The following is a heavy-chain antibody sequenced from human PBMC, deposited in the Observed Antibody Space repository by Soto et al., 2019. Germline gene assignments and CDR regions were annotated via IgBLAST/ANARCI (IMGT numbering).Heavy chain of an antibody. CDR2: IKQDGSEK. Sequence: GSLRLSCAASGFTFSSYWMSWVRQAPGKRLEWVANIKQDGSEKYYVDSVKGRFTISRDNAKDSLYLQMNSLRAEDTAVYYCAREYNWNYVATNYWGQGTLVTVS. J-gene: IGHJ4*02. V-gene: IGHV3-7*01. D-gene: IGHD1-7*01. CDR3: AREYNWNYVATNY. CDR1: GFTFSSYW.